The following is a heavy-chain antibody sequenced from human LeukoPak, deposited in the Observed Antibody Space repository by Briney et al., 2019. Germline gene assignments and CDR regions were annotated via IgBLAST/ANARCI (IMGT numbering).Heavy chain of an antibody. CDR3: ATVTMIVVVTHALDI. D-gene: IGHD3-22*01. Sequence: SVKVSCKASGGTFSSYAISWVRQAPGQGLEWMGGIIPIFGTANYAQKFQGRVTITADESTSTAYMELSSLRSEDTAVYYCATVTMIVVVTHALDIWGQGTMVTVSS. CDR2: IIPIFGTA. CDR1: GGTFSSYA. V-gene: IGHV1-69*13. J-gene: IGHJ3*02.